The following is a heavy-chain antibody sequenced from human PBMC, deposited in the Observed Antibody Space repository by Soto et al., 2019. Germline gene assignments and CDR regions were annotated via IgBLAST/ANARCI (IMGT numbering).Heavy chain of an antibody. CDR2: IIPIFGTA. CDR1: GGTFSSYA. Sequence: GAAVKVSCKASGGTFSSYAISWVRQAPGQGLEWMGGIIPIFGTANYAQKFQGRVTITADESTSTAYMELSSLRSEDTAVYYCAVALYYYDSSGYYSNWFDPWGQGTLVTVSS. J-gene: IGHJ5*02. V-gene: IGHV1-69*13. D-gene: IGHD3-22*01. CDR3: AVALYYYDSSGYYSNWFDP.